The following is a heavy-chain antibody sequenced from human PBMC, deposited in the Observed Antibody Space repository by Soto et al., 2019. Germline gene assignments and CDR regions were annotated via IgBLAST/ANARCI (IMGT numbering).Heavy chain of an antibody. V-gene: IGHV6-1*01. CDR3: VRGQFSAFDC. CDR1: GDSFSSNSVA. CDR2: TYYRSKWYN. Sequence: PSQTLSLTCAISGDSFSSNSVAWNWIRQSPSRGLEWLGRTYYRSKWYNDYAVSVKSRITINPDTSKNQFSLQLNSVTPEDTAVYYCVRGQFSAFDCWGQGTLVTVSS. J-gene: IGHJ4*02.